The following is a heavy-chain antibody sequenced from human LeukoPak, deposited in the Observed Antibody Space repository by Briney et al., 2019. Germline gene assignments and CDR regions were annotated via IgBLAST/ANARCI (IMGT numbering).Heavy chain of an antibody. CDR3: ARDPIVLMVYAPTHFDY. J-gene: IGHJ4*02. V-gene: IGHV3-21*01. Sequence: GGSLRLSCAASGFTFSSYSMNWVRQAPGKGLEWVSSISSSSSYIYYAVSVKGRFTISRDNAKNSLYLQMNSLRAEDTAVYYCARDPIVLMVYAPTHFDYWGQGTLVTVSS. CDR2: ISSSSSYI. CDR1: GFTFSSYS. D-gene: IGHD2-8*01.